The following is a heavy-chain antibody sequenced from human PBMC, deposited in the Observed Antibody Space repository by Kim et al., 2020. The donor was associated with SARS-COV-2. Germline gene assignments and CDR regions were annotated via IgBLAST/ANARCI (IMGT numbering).Heavy chain of an antibody. Sequence: GGSLRLSCAASGFTFSSYWMHWVRQAPGKGLVWVSRINSDGSSTSYADSVKGRFTIARDNAKNTLYLQVNSLRAEDTALYYCVRGAFDIWGQGTMVTVS. CDR3: VRGAFDI. CDR2: INSDGSST. V-gene: IGHV3-74*01. CDR1: GFTFSSYW. J-gene: IGHJ3*02.